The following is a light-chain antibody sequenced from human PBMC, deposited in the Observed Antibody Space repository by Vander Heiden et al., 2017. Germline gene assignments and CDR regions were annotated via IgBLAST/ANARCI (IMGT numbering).Light chain of an antibody. CDR1: SSDVGGYKY. CDR3: TSYTSGNTWV. CDR2: DVS. V-gene: IGLV2-14*03. J-gene: IGLJ3*02. Sequence: SALTQPASVSGAPGQSITISCTGTSSDVGGYKYVSWYQQHPGKAPKLMIYDVSHRPSGVSNRFSGSKSGNTASLTISGLQAEDEADYYCTSYTSGNTWVFGGGTKLTVL.